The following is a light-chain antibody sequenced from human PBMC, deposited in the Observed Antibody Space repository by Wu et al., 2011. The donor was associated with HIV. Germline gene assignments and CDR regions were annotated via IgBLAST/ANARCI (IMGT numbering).Light chain of an antibody. Sequence: DIQLTQSPSFLSANIGDRVTIACRASQGITNSLAWFQQKPGKAPKLLLYGASTLQSGVPSRFSGSGSGTDFTLTISSLQPEDVATYYCQKYNTAPWTFGQGTKVE. CDR1: QGITNS. J-gene: IGKJ1*01. V-gene: IGKV1-27*01. CDR2: GAS. CDR3: QKYNTAPWT.